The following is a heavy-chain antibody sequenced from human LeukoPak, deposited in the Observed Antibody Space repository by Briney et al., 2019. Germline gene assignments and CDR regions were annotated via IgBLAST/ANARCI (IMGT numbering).Heavy chain of an antibody. CDR1: GGTFSSYA. D-gene: IGHD3-22*01. CDR3: ARDPTYYYDSSGYYFDY. J-gene: IGHJ4*02. V-gene: IGHV1-46*01. CDR2: INPSGGST. Sequence: ASVKVSCKASGGTFSSYAISWVRQAPGQGLEWMGIINPSGGSTSYAQKFQGRVTMTRDTSTSTVYMELSSLRSEDTAVYYCARDPTYYYDSSGYYFDYWGQGTLVTVSS.